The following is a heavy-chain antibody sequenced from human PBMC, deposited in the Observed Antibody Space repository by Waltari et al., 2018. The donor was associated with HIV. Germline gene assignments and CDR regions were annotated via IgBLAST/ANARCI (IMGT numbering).Heavy chain of an antibody. Sequence: QVQLVESGGGVVQPGGSLSLSCAAPGFTFSRYGMHLVRQAPGKGLEWVAFIRYDGSNKYYADSVKGRFTISRDNSKNTLYLQMNSLRAEDTAVYYCAKDSSITMIAFDYWGQGTLVTVSS. CDR1: GFTFSRYG. V-gene: IGHV3-30*02. CDR2: IRYDGSNK. D-gene: IGHD3-22*01. J-gene: IGHJ4*02. CDR3: AKDSSITMIAFDY.